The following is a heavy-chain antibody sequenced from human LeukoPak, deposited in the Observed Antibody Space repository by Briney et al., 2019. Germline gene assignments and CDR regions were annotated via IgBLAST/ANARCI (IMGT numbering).Heavy chain of an antibody. J-gene: IGHJ4*02. CDR1: GFTFSNYW. Sequence: PGGSLRLSYAASGFTFSNYWMHWVRQAPGKGLVCVSRINGDGSDTNYADSVRGRFTISRDNAKNTLSLRMNSLRAEDTAVYYCARALGGYGHFDYWGQGTLVTVSS. CDR3: ARALGGYGHFDY. V-gene: IGHV3-74*01. CDR2: INGDGSDT. D-gene: IGHD5-12*01.